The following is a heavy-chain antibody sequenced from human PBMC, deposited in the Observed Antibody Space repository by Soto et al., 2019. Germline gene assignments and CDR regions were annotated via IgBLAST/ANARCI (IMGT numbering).Heavy chain of an antibody. J-gene: IGHJ4*02. V-gene: IGHV1-2*02. CDR3: ASAAVTGTAGLDF. CDR1: GYTFSGFY. Sequence: VKVSCKASGYTFSGFYMHWVRQAPGQGLEWMGWINPNSGGTKSAEKFQGRVTMTRDTSISTAYMELSRLTSDDTAVYYCASAAVTGTAGLDFWGQGTQVTVSS. D-gene: IGHD6-19*01. CDR2: INPNSGGT.